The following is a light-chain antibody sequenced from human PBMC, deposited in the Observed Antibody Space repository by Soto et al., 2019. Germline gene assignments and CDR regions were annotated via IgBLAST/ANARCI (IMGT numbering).Light chain of an antibody. CDR2: LGS. J-gene: IGKJ1*01. V-gene: IGKV2-28*01. CDR1: ESLLHSIGYNY. Sequence: IVMTQSPLSLSVTPGEPASISCRSSESLLHSIGYNYLDWYLQKPGQSPQLLIYLGSNRASGVPDRLSGSGSGRDFTLKISRVEADDVGVYYCMQGLETPTFGQGTKVEIK. CDR3: MQGLETPT.